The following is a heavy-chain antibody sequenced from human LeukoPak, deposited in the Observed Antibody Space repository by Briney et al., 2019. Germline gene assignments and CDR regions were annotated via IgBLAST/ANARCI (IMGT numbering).Heavy chain of an antibody. CDR1: GGSISSSSYY. D-gene: IGHD6-13*01. V-gene: IGHV4-39*01. CDR3: ARIGAAAGTE. CDR2: IYYSGST. Sequence: SETLSLTCTVSGGSISSSSYYWGWIRQPPGKGLEWIGSIYYSGSTYYNPSLKSRVTISVDTSKNQFSLKLSSVTAADTAVYYCARIGAAAGTEWSQGTLVTVSS. J-gene: IGHJ4*02.